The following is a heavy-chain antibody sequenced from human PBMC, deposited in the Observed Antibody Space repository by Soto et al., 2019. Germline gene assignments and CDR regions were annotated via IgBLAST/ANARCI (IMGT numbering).Heavy chain of an antibody. CDR1: GGSISSGGYY. Sequence: ASETLSLTCTVSGGSISSGGYYWSWIRQHPGKGLEWIGYIYYSGSTYYNPSLKSRVTISVDTSKNQFSLKLSSVTAADTAVYYCASIPPVVVAAPYYYYYGMDVWGQGTTVTVSS. D-gene: IGHD2-15*01. V-gene: IGHV4-31*03. CDR2: IYYSGST. J-gene: IGHJ6*02. CDR3: ASIPPVVVAAPYYYYYGMDV.